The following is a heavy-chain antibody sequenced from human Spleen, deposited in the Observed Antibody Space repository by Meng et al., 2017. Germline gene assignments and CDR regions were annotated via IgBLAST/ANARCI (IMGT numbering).Heavy chain of an antibody. CDR2: IPHRGSS. CDR1: GESISSGTW. J-gene: IGHJ1*01. CDR3: LRGSGGSV. Sequence: HVQLQQSGPGLVPPSGTLSLTCAVSGESISSGTWWSWVRQPPGKGLEWIGEIPHRGSSAYNPSLKSRVSTSIDKSKNQFSLKLTSVTAADTAVYHCLRGSGGSVWGQGTLVTVSS. V-gene: IGHV4-4*02. D-gene: IGHD3-10*01.